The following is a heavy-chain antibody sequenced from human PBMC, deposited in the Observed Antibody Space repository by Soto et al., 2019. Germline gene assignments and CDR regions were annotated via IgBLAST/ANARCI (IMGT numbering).Heavy chain of an antibody. V-gene: IGHV1-69*08. Sequence: QVQLVQSGAEVKKPGSSVKVSCKASGGTFSSYTISWVRQAPGQGLEWMGRIIPILGIANYAQKFQGRVTITADKSTSKDYMELSSLRSEDTAVYYCARDGCSSTSCYAGFVDVWGQGTTVTVSS. J-gene: IGHJ6*02. CDR2: IIPILGIA. D-gene: IGHD2-2*01. CDR3: ARDGCSSTSCYAGFVDV. CDR1: GGTFSSYT.